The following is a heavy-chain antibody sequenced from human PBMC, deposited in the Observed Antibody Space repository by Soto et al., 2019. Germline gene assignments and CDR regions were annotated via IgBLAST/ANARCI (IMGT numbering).Heavy chain of an antibody. Sequence: PGGSLRLSCAASGFTFSSHAMHWVRQAPGKGLEWVAVISFDGSNKYYAGSVKGRFTTSRDNSKNTVYLQMNSLRTEDTAVYYCAIENLDIVTTKFPYFDYWGQGTLVTVSS. J-gene: IGHJ4*02. CDR2: ISFDGSNK. CDR1: GFTFSSHA. V-gene: IGHV3-30*03. D-gene: IGHD5-12*01. CDR3: AIENLDIVTTKFPYFDY.